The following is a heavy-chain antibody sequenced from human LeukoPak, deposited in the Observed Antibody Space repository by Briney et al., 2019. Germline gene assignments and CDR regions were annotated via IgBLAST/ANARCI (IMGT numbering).Heavy chain of an antibody. CDR3: ARAVPSLIAATGNYYYYYMDV. Sequence: SETLSLTCAVSGDSISTTTYYWSWIRQPPGKGLEWIGEINHSGSTNYNPSLKSRVTISVDTSKNQFSLKLSSVTAADTAVYYCARAVPSLIAATGNYYYYYMDVWGKGTTVTISS. J-gene: IGHJ6*03. CDR1: GDSISTTTYY. V-gene: IGHV4-39*07. D-gene: IGHD6-13*01. CDR2: INHSGST.